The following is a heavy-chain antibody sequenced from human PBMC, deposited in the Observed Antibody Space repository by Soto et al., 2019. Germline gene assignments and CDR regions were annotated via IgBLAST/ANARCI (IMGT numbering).Heavy chain of an antibody. CDR3: ARGKLSDYVWGSYRYHFDY. V-gene: IGHV4-34*01. CDR1: GGSFSGYY. D-gene: IGHD3-16*02. CDR2: INHSGST. Sequence: SETLSLTCAVYGGSFSGYYWGWIRQPPGKGLEWIGEINHSGSTNYNPSLKSRVTISVDTSKNQFSLKLSSVTAADTAVYYCARGKLSDYVWGSYRYHFDYWGQGTVVTVSS. J-gene: IGHJ4*02.